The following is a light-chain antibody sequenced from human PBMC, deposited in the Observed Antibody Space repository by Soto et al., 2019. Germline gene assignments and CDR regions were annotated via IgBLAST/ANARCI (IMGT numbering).Light chain of an antibody. CDR1: QIISSW. V-gene: IGKV1-5*01. J-gene: IGKJ1*01. CDR2: DDS. Sequence: DIELTQSPSTLCASVGDRVTIPCRASQIISSWLAWYQQKPGKAPKLLIYDDSSLETGVPSRFSGSGSGTEFTLTISNLQPEDFATYYCQQYRTFGQGTKVDIK. CDR3: QQYRT.